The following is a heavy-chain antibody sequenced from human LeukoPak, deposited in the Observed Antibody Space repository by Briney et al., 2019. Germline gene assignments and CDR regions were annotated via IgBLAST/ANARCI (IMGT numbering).Heavy chain of an antibody. V-gene: IGHV3-30-3*01. Sequence: AGGSLRLSCAASGFTFSSYAMHWVRQAPGKGLEWVAVISYDGSNKYYADSVKGRFTISRDNSKNTLYLQMNSLRAEDTAVYYCAKASLDFWSGYPFDYWGQGTLVTVSS. CDR3: AKASLDFWSGYPFDY. D-gene: IGHD3-3*01. J-gene: IGHJ4*02. CDR2: ISYDGSNK. CDR1: GFTFSSYA.